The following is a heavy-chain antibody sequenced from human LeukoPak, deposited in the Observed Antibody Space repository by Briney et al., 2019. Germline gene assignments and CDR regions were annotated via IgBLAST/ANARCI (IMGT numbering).Heavy chain of an antibody. CDR3: ARGLRELRYFDWSLSD. D-gene: IGHD3-9*01. J-gene: IGHJ4*02. CDR2: INTNTGNP. V-gene: IGHV7-4-1*02. Sequence: ASVKVSCKASGGTFTSYAMNWVRQAPGQGLEWMGWINTNTGNPTYAQGFTGRFVFSLDTSVSTAYLQISSLKAEDTAVYYCARGLRELRYFDWSLSDWGQGTLVTVSS. CDR1: GGTFTSYA.